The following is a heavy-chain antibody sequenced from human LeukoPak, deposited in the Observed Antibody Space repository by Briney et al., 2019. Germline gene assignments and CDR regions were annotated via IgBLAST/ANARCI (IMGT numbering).Heavy chain of an antibody. J-gene: IGHJ3*02. V-gene: IGHV4-39*07. D-gene: IGHD6-19*01. CDR3: ARRRPKTVPGTRGAFDI. CDR2: IYYSGST. Sequence: SETLSLTCTVSGGSISSSSYYWGWIRQPPGKGLEWIGSIYYSGSTYYNPSLKSRVTISVDTSKNQFSLKLSSVTAADTAVYFCARRRPKTVPGTRGAFDIWGQGTMVTVSS. CDR1: GGSISSSSYY.